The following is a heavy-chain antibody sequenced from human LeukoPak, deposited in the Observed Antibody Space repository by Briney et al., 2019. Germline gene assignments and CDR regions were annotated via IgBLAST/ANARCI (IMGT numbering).Heavy chain of an antibody. J-gene: IGHJ4*02. CDR2: IYPYDSDT. V-gene: IGHV5-51*01. CDR3: ARHIGYSAWNPDY. Sequence: GESLKISFQASGYSFTSYWIGWVRPMPGKGLEWMGIIYPYDSDTRYSPSFQGQVTISADKSISTAYLQWSNLKASDTAMYYCARHIGYSAWNPDYWGQGTLVTVSS. CDR1: GYSFTSYW. D-gene: IGHD5-12*01.